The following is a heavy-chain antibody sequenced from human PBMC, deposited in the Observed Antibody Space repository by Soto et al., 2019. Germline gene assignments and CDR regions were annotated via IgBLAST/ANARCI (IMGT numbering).Heavy chain of an antibody. J-gene: IGHJ4*02. V-gene: IGHV3-15*01. CDR3: TTDLWGIAVLAGFPGDLNR. CDR2: IKSKSDGGTT. D-gene: IGHD2-21*01. CDR1: GFTFSDAW. Sequence: TGGSMRLSWAASGFTFSDAWMSWVRQAPGKGLDWVGRIKSKSDGGTTEYAAPVRGRFTISRDDSKNTLYLQMNSLKTEDTVVYYRTTDLWGIAVLAGFPGDLNRRGKGT.